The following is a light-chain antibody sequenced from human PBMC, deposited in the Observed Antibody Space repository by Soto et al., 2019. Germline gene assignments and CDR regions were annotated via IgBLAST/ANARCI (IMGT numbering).Light chain of an antibody. J-gene: IGLJ1*01. V-gene: IGLV1-40*01. Sequence: QSVLTQPPSVSGAPGQRVTISCTGSSSNIGAGYDVHWYQQLPGTAPRLLIYANSNRPSGVPDRFSGSKSGTSAFLAITGLQAEDEADYYCQSYDSSLTGDVFGTGTKLTVL. CDR1: SSNIGAGYD. CDR3: QSYDSSLTGDV. CDR2: ANS.